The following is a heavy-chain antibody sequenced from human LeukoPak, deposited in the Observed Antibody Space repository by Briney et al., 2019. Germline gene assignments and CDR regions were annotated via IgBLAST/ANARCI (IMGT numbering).Heavy chain of an antibody. CDR3: ASGGYSSSWYVY. Sequence: PSETPSLPCPVSGGSIRSYYWRWIRQPPGEGLEWIGYIYYSGSTNYNPSLKSRVTISVDTSKNQFSLKLSSVTAADTAVYYCASGGYSSSWYVYWGQGTLVTVSS. D-gene: IGHD6-13*01. V-gene: IGHV4-59*01. J-gene: IGHJ4*02. CDR2: IYYSGST. CDR1: GGSIRSYY.